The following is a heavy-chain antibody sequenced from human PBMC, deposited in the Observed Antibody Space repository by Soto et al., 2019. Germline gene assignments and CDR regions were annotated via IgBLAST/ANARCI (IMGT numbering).Heavy chain of an antibody. Sequence: DVQLVESGGQLVQTGGSLRLSCAASGFTFSDFWMNWVRQAPGKGLEWVANIKQDGKTKYYVDSVKGRFTISRDNARNSLYLQMNNLRAEDTAVYYCARPQDYGDFRDYYDYRAFDGWGPGTTVTVSS. CDR3: ARPQDYGDFRDYYDYRAFDG. D-gene: IGHD4-17*01. CDR1: GFTFSDFW. J-gene: IGHJ6*02. V-gene: IGHV3-7*03. CDR2: IKQDGKTK.